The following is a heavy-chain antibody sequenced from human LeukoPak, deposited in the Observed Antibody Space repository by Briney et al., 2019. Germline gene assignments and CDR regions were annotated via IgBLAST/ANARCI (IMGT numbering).Heavy chain of an antibody. CDR1: GYTFTGYF. D-gene: IGHD4-17*01. V-gene: IGHV1-2*02. CDR2: INPNSGGT. CDR3: ARDRDDRDLNFDY. Sequence: ASVKVPCKASGYTFTGYFMHWVRQAPGQGLEWMGWINPNSGGTNYAQKFQGRVTMTRDTSISTAYMELSRLRSDDTAVYYCARDRDDRDLNFDYWAREPWSPSPQ. J-gene: IGHJ4*02.